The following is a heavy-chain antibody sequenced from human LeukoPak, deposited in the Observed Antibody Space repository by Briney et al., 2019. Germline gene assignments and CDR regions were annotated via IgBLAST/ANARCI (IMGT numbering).Heavy chain of an antibody. Sequence: ASVKVSCKASGYTFTGYYIHWVRQAPGQGLEWMGRINPNNGGTNYAQKFQGRVTMTRDMSMSTAYMELSRLRSVGTAVYYCAGEDNSSGYRPFDIWGQGTMVTVPS. CDR2: INPNNGGT. CDR1: GYTFTGYY. CDR3: AGEDNSSGYRPFDI. V-gene: IGHV1-2*06. D-gene: IGHD3-22*01. J-gene: IGHJ3*02.